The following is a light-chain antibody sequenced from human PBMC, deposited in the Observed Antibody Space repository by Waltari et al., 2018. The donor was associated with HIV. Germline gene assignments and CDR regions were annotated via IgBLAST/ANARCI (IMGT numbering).Light chain of an antibody. Sequence: EIVMTQSPATLPVSPGERATLSCRASQSVSSNLAWYQQKPGQAPRLLIYDASTRATGIPARFSGSGSGTDFSLTISSLQSEDFAVYYCLQYNNWWTFGQGTKVEIK. J-gene: IGKJ1*01. CDR3: LQYNNWWT. CDR1: QSVSSN. V-gene: IGKV3-15*01. CDR2: DAS.